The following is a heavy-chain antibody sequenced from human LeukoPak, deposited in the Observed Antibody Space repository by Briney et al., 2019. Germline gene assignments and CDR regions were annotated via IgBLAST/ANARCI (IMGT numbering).Heavy chain of an antibody. CDR3: VGGTYYGGDY. Sequence: SETLSLTCTVSGGSISSYYWNWIRQPAGKGLEYIGRTYTGGSTNYNPSLKSRVTMSVDTSKNQFSLKLSSVTAADTAVYYCVGGTYYGGDYWGRGTLVTVSS. D-gene: IGHD1-26*01. CDR2: TYTGGST. V-gene: IGHV4-4*07. J-gene: IGHJ4*02. CDR1: GGSISSYY.